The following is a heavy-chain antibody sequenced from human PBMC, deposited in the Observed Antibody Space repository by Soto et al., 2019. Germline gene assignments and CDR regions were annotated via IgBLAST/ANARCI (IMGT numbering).Heavy chain of an antibody. Sequence: PSETLSLTCTVSGGSISSYYWSWIRQPPGKGLEWIGYIHYSGSTKYDPSLKSRVTISVDTSKNHFSLKLSSVTAADTAVYYCSSRLVRGVIDYWSQGTLVTVSA. CDR1: GGSISSYY. CDR3: SSRLVRGVIDY. J-gene: IGHJ4*02. D-gene: IGHD3-10*01. V-gene: IGHV4-59*08. CDR2: IHYSGST.